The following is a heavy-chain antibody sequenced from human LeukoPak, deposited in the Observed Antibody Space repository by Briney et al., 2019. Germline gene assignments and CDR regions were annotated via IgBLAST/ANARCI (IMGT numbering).Heavy chain of an antibody. J-gene: IGHJ4*02. D-gene: IGHD3-10*01. Sequence: PGGSLRLSCAASGFTFSSYAMSWVRQAPGKGLEWVSAISGSGGSTYYADSVKGRFTISRDNSKYTVYLEMNSLRVEETAMYYCSKERPEEYYASGSYFDYWGQGTLVTVSS. CDR3: SKERPEEYYASGSYFDY. CDR2: ISGSGGST. V-gene: IGHV3-23*01. CDR1: GFTFSSYA.